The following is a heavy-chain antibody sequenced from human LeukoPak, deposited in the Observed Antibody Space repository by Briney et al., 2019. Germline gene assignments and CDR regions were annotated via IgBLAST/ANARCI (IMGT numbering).Heavy chain of an antibody. CDR1: GGSISSYY. CDR2: IYTSGSA. Sequence: SETLSLTCTISGGSISSYYWNWIRQPAGKGLEWIGHIYTSGSANYNPALKSRVSMSVDTSKNQFFLKLSSVTAADTAVYYCASSVDTAMVGGYWGQGTLVTVSS. D-gene: IGHD5-18*01. J-gene: IGHJ4*02. V-gene: IGHV4-4*07. CDR3: ASSVDTAMVGGY.